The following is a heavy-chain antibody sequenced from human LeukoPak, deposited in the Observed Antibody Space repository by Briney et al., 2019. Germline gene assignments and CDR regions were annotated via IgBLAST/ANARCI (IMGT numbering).Heavy chain of an antibody. CDR2: INAGNGNT. J-gene: IGHJ5*02. CDR3: ARGDSSSWYAGDWFDP. D-gene: IGHD6-13*01. V-gene: IGHV1-3*01. Sequence: ASVKVSCKASGYTFASYTIYWVRQAPGQRLEWMGWINAGNGNTKYSQKFQGRVTITRDTSASTAYMELNSLRSEDTAVYYCARGDSSSWYAGDWFDPWGQGTLVTVSS. CDR1: GYTFASYT.